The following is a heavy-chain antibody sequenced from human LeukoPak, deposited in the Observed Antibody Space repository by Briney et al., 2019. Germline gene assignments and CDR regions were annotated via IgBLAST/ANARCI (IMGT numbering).Heavy chain of an antibody. Sequence: SETLSLTCGVYGGSFSDYYWSWIRQPPGKGLEWIGEINHSGGTNYNPSLRSRVTISVDTSENQFSLKLSSVTAADTAVYYCARGIRYTSSWYTYKWFDPWAQGTLVTVSS. CDR2: INHSGGT. CDR1: GGSFSDYY. V-gene: IGHV4-34*01. D-gene: IGHD6-13*01. CDR3: ARGIRYTSSWYTYKWFDP. J-gene: IGHJ5*02.